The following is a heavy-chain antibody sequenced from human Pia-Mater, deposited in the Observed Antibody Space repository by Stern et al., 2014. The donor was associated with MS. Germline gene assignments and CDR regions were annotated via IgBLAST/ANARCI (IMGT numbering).Heavy chain of an antibody. CDR1: GFTFNYYT. CDR2: ISYDGTNK. J-gene: IGHJ3*02. CDR3: ARGLEKATIMSAFDI. D-gene: IGHD5-24*01. V-gene: IGHV3-30-3*01. Sequence: DQLVESGGGVVQPGRSLGLSCAASGFTFNYYTMNWVRQAPGEGPEGVAAISYDGTNKYYVDSVKGRFTISRDNSKNTVHLQMNSLRVEDTAVYYCARGLEKATIMSAFDIWGQGTKVTVSS.